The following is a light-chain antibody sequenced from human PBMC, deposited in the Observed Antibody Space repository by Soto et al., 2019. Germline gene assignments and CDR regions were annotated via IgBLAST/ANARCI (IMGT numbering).Light chain of an antibody. CDR3: QQYDNWLT. CDR2: GAS. V-gene: IGKV3-15*01. CDR1: QSVSSN. J-gene: IGKJ4*01. Sequence: EIVMTQSPATLSVSPGERGTLSCRASQSVSSNLAWYQQKPGQAPRLLIYGASTRVTGIPARFSGSGSGTEFTLTISSLQSEDFAVYYCQQYDNWLTFGGGTKVDIK.